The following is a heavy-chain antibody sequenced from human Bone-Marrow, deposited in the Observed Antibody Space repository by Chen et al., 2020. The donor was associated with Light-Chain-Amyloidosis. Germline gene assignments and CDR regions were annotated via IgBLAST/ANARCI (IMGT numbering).Heavy chain of an antibody. CDR1: GFTFSAYA. J-gene: IGHJ4*02. D-gene: IGHD4-17*01. CDR3: ASGLYGDYADF. CDR2: ISSGSTYI. V-gene: IGHV3-21*02. Sequence: EVQLVESGGGLVKPGGSVSLSCAASGFTFSAYAMNWVHQAPGKGLEWVSPISSGSTYIFYTTSVKGRFTIYRDNAKNSLFLQMNSLRGEDTAVYYCASGLYGDYADFWGQGTLVTVSS.